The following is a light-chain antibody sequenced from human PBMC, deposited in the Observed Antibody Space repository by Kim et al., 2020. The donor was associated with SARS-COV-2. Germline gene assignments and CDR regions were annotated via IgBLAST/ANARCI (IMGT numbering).Light chain of an antibody. J-gene: IGLJ1*01. V-gene: IGLV2-8*01. CDR3: GSYVGNNNFV. CDR2: EVT. CDR1: SSDVGGYNY. Sequence: QSALTQPPSASGSPGQSVTISCTGTSSDVGGYNYVSWYQHHPGKAPKLMIYEVTKRPSGVPDRFSGSKSGNTASLTVSWLQAEDEADYYCGSYVGNNNFVFGTGTKVTVL.